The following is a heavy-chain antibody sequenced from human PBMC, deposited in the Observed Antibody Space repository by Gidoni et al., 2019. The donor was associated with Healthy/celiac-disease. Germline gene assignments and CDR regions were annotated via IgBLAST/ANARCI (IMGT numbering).Heavy chain of an antibody. CDR2: IWYDGSNK. V-gene: IGHV3-33*01. CDR1: GFTFSSYG. CDR3: ARDRAVGYCSGGSCYRYWYFDL. D-gene: IGHD2-15*01. Sequence: QVQLVESGGGVVQPGRSLSLSCAASGFTFSSYGMHSVRPAPGKGLEWGAVIWYDGSNKYYADSVKGRFTNSRDNSKNTLYLQMNSLRAEDTAVYYCARDRAVGYCSGGSCYRYWYFDLWGRGTLVTVSS. J-gene: IGHJ2*01.